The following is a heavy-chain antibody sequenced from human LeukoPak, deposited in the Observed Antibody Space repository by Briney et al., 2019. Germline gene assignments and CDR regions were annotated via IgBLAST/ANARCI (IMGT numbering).Heavy chain of an antibody. CDR1: GYTFTSYG. CDR3: ARGLGGGWYPWWYFDY. Sequence: AAVKVSCKASGYTFTSYGISWVRQAPGQGLEWMGWISAYNGNTNYAQKLQGRVTMTTDTSTSTAYMELRSLRSDDTAVYYCARGLGGGWYPWWYFDYWGQGTLVTVSS. J-gene: IGHJ4*02. CDR2: ISAYNGNT. D-gene: IGHD6-19*01. V-gene: IGHV1-18*01.